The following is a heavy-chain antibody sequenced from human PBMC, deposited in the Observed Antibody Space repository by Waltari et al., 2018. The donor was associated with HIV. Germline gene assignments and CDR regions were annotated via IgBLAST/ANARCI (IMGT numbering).Heavy chain of an antibody. CDR1: GSSLNEAG. D-gene: IGHD3-10*01. CDR2: IKSKNDGGTT. CDR3: TTDLWFEESFDP. V-gene: IGHV3-15*01. J-gene: IGHJ5*02. Sequence: EVLLVASGGGLLKSGGSFRLPCEASGSSLNEAGMSWVRQVPGKGLEWIGHIKSKNDGGTTDYAAPVKGRFTISRDDSTNRLFLQMNSLKTDDTAVYYCTTDLWFEESFDPWGQGVLVTVHS.